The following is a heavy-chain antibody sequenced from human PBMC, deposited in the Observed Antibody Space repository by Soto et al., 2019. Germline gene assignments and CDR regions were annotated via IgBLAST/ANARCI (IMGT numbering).Heavy chain of an antibody. CDR3: AHAYGGTSWPNDAFDV. D-gene: IGHD2-21*01. Sequence: GPTLVNPTPTLTLTCTFSGFSLTADGVGVGWIRQPPGKALEWLALIYWDDDQRYSPSLKTRLTITKDTSKNQVVLTMTNMDPVDTGTYYCAHAYGGTSWPNDAFDVWGQGTVVTVSS. J-gene: IGHJ3*01. CDR2: IYWDDDQ. V-gene: IGHV2-5*02. CDR1: GFSLTADGVG.